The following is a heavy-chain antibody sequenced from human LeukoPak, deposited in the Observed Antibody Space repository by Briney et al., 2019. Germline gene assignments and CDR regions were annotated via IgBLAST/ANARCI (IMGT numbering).Heavy chain of an antibody. CDR2: TNPNSGGT. V-gene: IGHV1-2*06. CDR1: GYTFTGYY. D-gene: IGHD6-13*01. CDR3: ASGEIAAAGRDYYYYYMDV. Sequence: ASVKVSCKASGYTFTGYYMHWVRQAPGQGLEWMGRTNPNSGGTNYAQKFQGRVTMTRDTSISTAYMELSRLRSDDTAVYYCASGEIAAAGRDYYYYYMDVWGKGTTVTVSS. J-gene: IGHJ6*03.